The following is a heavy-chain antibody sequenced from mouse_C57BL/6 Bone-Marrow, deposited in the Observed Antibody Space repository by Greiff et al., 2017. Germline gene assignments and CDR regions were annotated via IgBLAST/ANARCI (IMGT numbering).Heavy chain of an antibody. CDR1: GFNINDDY. CDR3: TAYETWYAY. D-gene: IGHD2-12*01. J-gene: IGHJ3*01. V-gene: IGHV14-4*01. Sequence: VQLKESGAELVRPGASVKLSCTASGFNINDDYMHWVKQRPEQGLEWIGWIDPENGDTEYASKFQGKATITADTSSNTAYLQLSSLTSEDTAVYYCTAYETWYAYWGQGTLVTVSA. CDR2: IDPENGDT.